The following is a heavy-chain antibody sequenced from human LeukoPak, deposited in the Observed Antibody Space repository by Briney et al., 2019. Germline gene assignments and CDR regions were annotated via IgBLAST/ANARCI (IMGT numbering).Heavy chain of an antibody. Sequence: SCKASGYTFTSYGMHWVRQAPGKGLEWVAVISYDGSNKYYADSVKGRFTISRDNSKNTLYLQMNSLRAEDTAVYYCAKDKAGSSWYYYYYGMDVWGQGTTVTVSS. V-gene: IGHV3-30*18. CDR2: ISYDGSNK. D-gene: IGHD6-13*01. CDR3: AKDKAGSSWYYYYYGMDV. CDR1: GYTFTSYG. J-gene: IGHJ6*02.